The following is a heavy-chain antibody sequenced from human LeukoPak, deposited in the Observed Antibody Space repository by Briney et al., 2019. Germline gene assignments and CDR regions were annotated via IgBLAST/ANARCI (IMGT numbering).Heavy chain of an antibody. CDR3: AREWGMRGIGDSSWYGAEYFQY. V-gene: IGHV3-74*03. CDR1: GFTFSGYW. Sequence: PGGSLRLSCAASGFTFSGYWMHWVRQAPGKGLVWVSRINPDGTTTMYADSVRGRFNISRDNARNTLYLQMNSLRAEDTAVYYCAREWGMRGIGDSSWYGAEYFQYWGQGTLVTVSS. J-gene: IGHJ1*01. D-gene: IGHD6-13*01. CDR2: INPDGTTT.